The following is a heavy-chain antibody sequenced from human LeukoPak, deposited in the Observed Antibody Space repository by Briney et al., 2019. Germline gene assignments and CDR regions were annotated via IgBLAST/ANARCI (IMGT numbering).Heavy chain of an antibody. D-gene: IGHD5-12*01. CDR2: ISYDGSNK. V-gene: IGHV3-30*18. Sequence: PGRSLRLSCAASGFTFSNYGMHWVRQAPGKGLEWAAVISYDGSNKYYADSVKGRFTISRDNSKNTLYLQMNSLRVEDTAAYYCAKGSMGRCSGNSCYSVYWGQGTLVTVSS. CDR3: AKGSMGRCSGNSCYSVY. CDR1: GFTFSNYG. J-gene: IGHJ4*02.